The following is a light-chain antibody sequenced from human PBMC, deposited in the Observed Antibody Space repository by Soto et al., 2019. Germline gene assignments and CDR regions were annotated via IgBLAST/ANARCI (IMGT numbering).Light chain of an antibody. CDR1: QEISTY. V-gene: IGKV3-20*01. CDR2: GAS. J-gene: IGKJ1*01. CDR3: QQYGSSPPGT. Sequence: EIVLTQSPATLSLSPGERATLSCRASQEISTYLAWYQQKPGQAPRLLIHGASSRATGIPNRFSGSGSGTDFTLTINRLEPEDFAVYYCQQYGSSPPGTFGQGTKVEIK.